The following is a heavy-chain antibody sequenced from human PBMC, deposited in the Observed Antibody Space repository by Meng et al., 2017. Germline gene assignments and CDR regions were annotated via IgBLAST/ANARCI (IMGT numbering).Heavy chain of an antibody. Sequence: GGSLRLSCAASGFSFSDYWMIGVRQAPGEGLEWVANIGPDGSEKNYVDSVTGRFTISRDNANKAVYLHMNSLTAEDTAMYYCARLARSPEYWGQGTLVTVSS. J-gene: IGHJ4*02. D-gene: IGHD1-14*01. V-gene: IGHV3-7*01. CDR1: GFSFSDYW. CDR3: ARLARSPEY. CDR2: IGPDGSEK.